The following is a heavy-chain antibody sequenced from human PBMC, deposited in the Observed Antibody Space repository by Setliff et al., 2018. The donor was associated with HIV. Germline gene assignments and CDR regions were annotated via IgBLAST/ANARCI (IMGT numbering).Heavy chain of an antibody. Sequence: SETLSLTCAVRGGSLSGYYWTWIRQPQGRGLQWIAEINEGGNTYTNPSLQSRVTISVDTSKNQVFLRLTSVTAADTAVYYCARRPISPFTLTTAMLDPWGQGTLVTVSS. CDR2: INEGGNT. CDR3: ARRPISPFTLTTAMLDP. CDR1: GGSLSGYY. J-gene: IGHJ5*02. V-gene: IGHV4-34*01. D-gene: IGHD3-16*01.